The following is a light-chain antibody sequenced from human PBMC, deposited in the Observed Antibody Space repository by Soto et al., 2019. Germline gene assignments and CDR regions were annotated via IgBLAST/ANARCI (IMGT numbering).Light chain of an antibody. CDR2: SNN. CDR1: SSNIGSKT. CDR3: AAWDDSLNGWV. Sequence: QSVLTQPPSASGTPGQRVTISCSGSSSNIGSKTVNWYQQLPGTAPKLLIYSNNQRPSGVPDRFSGSKSGTSASLAISGLQSEDEDDYYCAAWDDSLNGWVFGGGTKLTVL. J-gene: IGLJ3*02. V-gene: IGLV1-44*01.